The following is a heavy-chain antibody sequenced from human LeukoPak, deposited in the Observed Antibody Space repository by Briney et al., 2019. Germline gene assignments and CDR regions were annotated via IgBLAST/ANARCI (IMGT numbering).Heavy chain of an antibody. J-gene: IGHJ6*02. CDR2: INPSGGRT. D-gene: IGHD3-22*01. CDR3: ARMSSGSDTAYYYGMDV. CDR1: GYTFTSYY. V-gene: IGHV1-46*01. Sequence: GASVKVSCKASGYTFTSYYMHWVRQAPGQGLEWMGIINPSGGRTSYAQKFQGRVTITADESTSTAYMELSSLRSGDTAVYYCARMSSGSDTAYYYGMDVWGQGTTVTVSS.